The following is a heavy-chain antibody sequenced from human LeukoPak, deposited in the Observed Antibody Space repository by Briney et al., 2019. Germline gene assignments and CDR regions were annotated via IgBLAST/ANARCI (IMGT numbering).Heavy chain of an antibody. CDR3: ARGATYYYYYMDV. CDR2: IGYNGKNQ. Sequence: GGSLRLSCAASGFTFSTYGMHWVRQAPGKGLEWVAFIGYNGKNQYYADSVKGRFTISRDNSKNTLYLQMNSLKGDDTAVYYCARGATYYYYYMDVWGKGTTVTVSS. V-gene: IGHV3-30*02. J-gene: IGHJ6*03. CDR1: GFTFSTYG.